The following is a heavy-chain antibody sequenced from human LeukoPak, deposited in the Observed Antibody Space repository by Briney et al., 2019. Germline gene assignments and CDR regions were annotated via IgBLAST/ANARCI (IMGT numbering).Heavy chain of an antibody. CDR1: GGAISSYY. J-gene: IGHJ4*02. CDR2: IYYSGST. D-gene: IGHD3-3*01. V-gene: IGHV4-59*08. Sequence: SETLSLTCTVSGGAISSYYWSWIRQPPGKGLEWIGYIYYSGSTNYNPSLKSRVTISVDTSKNQFSLKLSSVTAADTAVYYCASTYYDFWSGYFYWGQGTLVTVSS. CDR3: ASTYYDFWSGYFY.